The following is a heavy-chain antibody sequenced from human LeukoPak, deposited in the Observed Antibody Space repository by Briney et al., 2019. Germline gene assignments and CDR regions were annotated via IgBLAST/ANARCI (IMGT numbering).Heavy chain of an antibody. Sequence: PGGSLRLSCAASGFTVSSNYMSWVRQAPGKGLEWVSVIYSGGSTYYADSVKGRFTISRDNSKNTLYLQMNSLRAEDTAVYYCARVAPGSGYDFDYWGQGTLVTVSS. J-gene: IGHJ4*02. CDR2: IYSGGST. V-gene: IGHV3-66*01. D-gene: IGHD5-12*01. CDR3: ARVAPGSGYDFDY. CDR1: GFTVSSNY.